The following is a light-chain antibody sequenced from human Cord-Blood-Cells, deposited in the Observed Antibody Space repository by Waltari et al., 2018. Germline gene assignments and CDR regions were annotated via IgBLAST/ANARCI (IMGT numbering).Light chain of an antibody. CDR3: QQYDSYPYT. CDR2: AAS. Sequence: AIRMTQSPSSLSASTGDRVTITCRASQGISSYLAWYQHKPGKAPKLLIYAASTLQSGVPSRFSGSGSGTDFTLTISCLQSEDFATYYCQQYDSYPYTFGQGTKLEIK. V-gene: IGKV1-8*01. CDR1: QGISSY. J-gene: IGKJ2*01.